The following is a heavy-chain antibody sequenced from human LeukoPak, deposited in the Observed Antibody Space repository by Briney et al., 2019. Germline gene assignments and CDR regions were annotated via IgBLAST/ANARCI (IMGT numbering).Heavy chain of an antibody. V-gene: IGHV3-23*01. CDR2: ISGSGAST. CDR1: GFTFSGYA. CDR3: AKRDTMIRGLDY. D-gene: IGHD3-10*01. Sequence: PGGSLRLSCAAAGFTFSGYAVSWVRQAPGKGLEWVSTISGSGASTYYADSVKGRFTISRDNPKNTLYLQMNSLRAEDTAVYYCAKRDTMIRGLDYWGQGTLVTVSS. J-gene: IGHJ4*02.